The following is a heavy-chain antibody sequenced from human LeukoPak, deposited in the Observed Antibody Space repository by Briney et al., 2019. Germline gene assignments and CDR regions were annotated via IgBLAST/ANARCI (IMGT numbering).Heavy chain of an antibody. CDR3: ARVDTVGATQGLDYYYYGMDV. D-gene: IGHD1-26*01. J-gene: IGHJ6*02. V-gene: IGHV1-18*01. CDR2: ISAYNGNT. CDR1: GYTFTSYG. Sequence: GASVKVSCKASGYTFTSYGISWVRQAPGQGLEWMGWISAYNGNTNYAQKLQGRVTMTTDTSTSTAYMELRSLRSDDTAVYYCARVDTVGATQGLDYYYYGMDVWGQGTTVTVSS.